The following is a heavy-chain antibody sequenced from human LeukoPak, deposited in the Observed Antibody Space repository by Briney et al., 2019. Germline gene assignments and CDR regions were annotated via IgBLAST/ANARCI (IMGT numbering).Heavy chain of an antibody. V-gene: IGHV1-18*01. Sequence: ASVKVSCKASGYTFTSYGISWVRQAPGQGLEWMGWISAYNGNTNYAQKLQGRVTMTTDTSTSTAYMELRSLRSNDTAVYYCARARLIVATRWFNPWGQGTLVTVSS. CDR2: ISAYNGNT. CDR1: GYTFTSYG. D-gene: IGHD5-12*01. J-gene: IGHJ5*02. CDR3: ARARLIVATRWFNP.